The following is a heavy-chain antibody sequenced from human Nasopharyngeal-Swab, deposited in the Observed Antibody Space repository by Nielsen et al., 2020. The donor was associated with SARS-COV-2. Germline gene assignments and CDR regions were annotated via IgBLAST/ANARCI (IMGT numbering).Heavy chain of an antibody. D-gene: IGHD6-19*01. CDR2: INSDGSST. J-gene: IGHJ4*02. Sequence: GEFLKISCAASGFTFSSYWMHWVRQAPGKGLVWVSRINSDGSSTSYADSVKGRFTISRDNAKNTLYLQMNSLRAEDTAVYYCASSVAGTTSFDYWGQGTLVTVSS. CDR1: GFTFSSYW. CDR3: ASSVAGTTSFDY. V-gene: IGHV3-74*01.